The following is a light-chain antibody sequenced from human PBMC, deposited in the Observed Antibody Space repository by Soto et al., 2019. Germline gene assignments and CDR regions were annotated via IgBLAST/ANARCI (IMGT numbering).Light chain of an antibody. CDR2: AEV. V-gene: IGKV1-39*01. Sequence: DIQMTQSPSSLSASVGDRATIPCRASQSISSYLNWYQQKPGKAPKLLISAEVSLHSGVPSRFSGSGSGTDFTLTISSLQPEDFATYYCLQTYSIPRTFGGGTKVDIK. CDR1: QSISSY. CDR3: LQTYSIPRT. J-gene: IGKJ4*01.